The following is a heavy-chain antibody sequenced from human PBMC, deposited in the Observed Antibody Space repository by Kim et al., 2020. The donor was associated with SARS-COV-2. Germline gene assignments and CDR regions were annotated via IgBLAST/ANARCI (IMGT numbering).Heavy chain of an antibody. J-gene: IGHJ4*02. V-gene: IGHV3-23*01. D-gene: IGHD3-3*01. CDR3: AKDRDYDFWSGYNFEN. Sequence: SVKGRFTISRDKSKNTLYLQMNSLRAEDTAVYYCAKDRDYDFWSGYNFENWGQGTLVTVSS.